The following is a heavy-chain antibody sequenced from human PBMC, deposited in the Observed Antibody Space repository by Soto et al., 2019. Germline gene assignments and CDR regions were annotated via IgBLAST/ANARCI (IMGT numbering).Heavy chain of an antibody. J-gene: IGHJ4*02. V-gene: IGHV3-23*01. CDR1: GFTFSNCA. CDR3: AKGNTSGWYFFDY. D-gene: IGHD6-19*01. Sequence: GGSLRLSCEASGFTFSNCAISWVRQAPGKGLEWVSGISGTGRSTFYADSVKDRFTISRDNSKNTVYLEMTSLRAEDTAVYYCAKGNTSGWYFFDYWGQGILVTVSS. CDR2: ISGTGRST.